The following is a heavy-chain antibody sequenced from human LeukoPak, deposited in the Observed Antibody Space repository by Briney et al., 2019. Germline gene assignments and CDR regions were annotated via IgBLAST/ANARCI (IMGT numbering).Heavy chain of an antibody. CDR2: ISGSGGST. J-gene: IGHJ5*02. V-gene: IGHV3-23*01. CDR1: GFTFSSYA. D-gene: IGHD2-2*01. Sequence: GGSLRLSCAASGFTFSSYAMSWVRQAPGKGLEWVSAISGSGGSTYYADFVKGRFTISRDNSKNTLYLQMNSLRAEDTAVYYCAKDPDIVVVPAAIWFDPWGQRTLVTVSS. CDR3: AKDPDIVVVPAAIWFDP.